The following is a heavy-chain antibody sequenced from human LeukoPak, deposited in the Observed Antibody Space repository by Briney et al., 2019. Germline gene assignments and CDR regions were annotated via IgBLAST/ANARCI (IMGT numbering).Heavy chain of an antibody. CDR1: GGSISSYY. D-gene: IGHD1-14*01. J-gene: IGHJ6*03. Sequence: ETLSLTCTVSGGSISSYYWSWIRQPPGKGLEWIGYIYYSESSNYNPSLKSRVTMSVDTSKNQFSLKLSSVTAADTAVYYCAREGREFDSTGSRYYYYYMDVWGKGTTVTVSS. CDR3: AREGREFDSTGSRYYYYYMDV. V-gene: IGHV4-59*12. CDR2: IYYSESS.